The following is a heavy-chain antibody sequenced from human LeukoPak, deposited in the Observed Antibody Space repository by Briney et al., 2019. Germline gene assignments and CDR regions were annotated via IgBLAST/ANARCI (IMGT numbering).Heavy chain of an antibody. CDR1: GFTFSSYN. D-gene: IGHD5/OR15-5a*01. J-gene: IGHJ3*02. V-gene: IGHV3-13*01. Sequence: GGSLRLSCAASGFTFSSYNMHWVRQAPGRGLEWVSAIGIAGDTYYPDSVKGRFTISRENAKNSMYLQMNSLKDGDTAVYYCIRGGIQVSGIDAFDIWGQGTMVTVSS. CDR2: IGIAGDT. CDR3: IRGGIQVSGIDAFDI.